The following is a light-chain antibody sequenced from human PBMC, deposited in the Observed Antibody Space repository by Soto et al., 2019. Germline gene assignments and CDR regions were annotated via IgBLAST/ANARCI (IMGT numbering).Light chain of an antibody. J-gene: IGKJ3*01. CDR1: QSVSSDY. CDR3: QQYGSSLFT. Sequence: EIVLTQSPDTLSLSPGERATLSCRASQSVSSDYLVWYQQKPGQAPRLLIYGTSNRATGIPDRFSGSGSGTDFTLTISRLEPEDFAVYYCQQYGSSLFTFGPGTKVDI. V-gene: IGKV3-20*01. CDR2: GTS.